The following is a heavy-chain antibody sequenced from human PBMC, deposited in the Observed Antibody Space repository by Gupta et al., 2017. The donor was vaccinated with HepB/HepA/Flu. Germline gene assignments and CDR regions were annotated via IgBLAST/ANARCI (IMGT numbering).Heavy chain of an antibody. CDR3: ARASSSWTGSVYYFDY. Sequence: EVQLVESGGGLVQPGGSLRLPWAASGFTCSDYWMHWVPQAPGKGLVWVSRIKSDGSGIRYADSVKGRVTISRDNAKNTLYLQMNSLRAEDTAVYYCARASSSWTGSVYYFDYWGQGTLVTVSS. V-gene: IGHV3-74*01. J-gene: IGHJ4*02. D-gene: IGHD6-13*01. CDR1: GFTCSDYW. CDR2: IKSDGSGI.